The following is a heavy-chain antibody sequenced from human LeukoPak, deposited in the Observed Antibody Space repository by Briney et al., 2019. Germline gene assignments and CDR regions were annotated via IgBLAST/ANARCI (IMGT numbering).Heavy chain of an antibody. Sequence: GASVKVSCKASGGTLSSYAISWVRQAPGQGLEWMGRIIPILGIANYAQKFQGRVTITADKSTSTAYMELSSLRSEDTAVYYCARYCSSTSCYKRGLDYWGQGTLVTVSS. V-gene: IGHV1-69*04. D-gene: IGHD2-2*02. CDR3: ARYCSSTSCYKRGLDY. CDR2: IIPILGIA. CDR1: GGTLSSYA. J-gene: IGHJ4*02.